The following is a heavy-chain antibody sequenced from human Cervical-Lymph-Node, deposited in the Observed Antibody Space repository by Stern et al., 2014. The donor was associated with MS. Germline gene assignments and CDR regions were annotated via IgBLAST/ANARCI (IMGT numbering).Heavy chain of an antibody. J-gene: IGHJ4*02. V-gene: IGHV3-30*15. CDR3: ARTYYYQSTFDY. Sequence: QVQLVQSGGGVVQPGGSLRLSCAASGFTFSSYAVHWVRQAPGKGLEWVAVISFDGSQKDYADSVKGRFTTSRDNSNDTLYLQLSSLRPEDTAVYFCARTYYYQSTFDYWGQGTLVTVSS. D-gene: IGHD3-22*01. CDR2: ISFDGSQK. CDR1: GFTFSSYA.